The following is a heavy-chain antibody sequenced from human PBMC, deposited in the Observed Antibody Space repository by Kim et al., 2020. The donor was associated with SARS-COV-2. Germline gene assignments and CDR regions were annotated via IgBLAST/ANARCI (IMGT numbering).Heavy chain of an antibody. D-gene: IGHD2-8*02. J-gene: IGHJ4*02. V-gene: IGHV3-74*01. CDR3: GTVFEH. CDR2: NEGIGK. Sequence: NEGIGKSYANSGEGRFTISRDTAKSILYLQMNSLTAEDTAVYYCGTVFEHWGQGTLVTVSA.